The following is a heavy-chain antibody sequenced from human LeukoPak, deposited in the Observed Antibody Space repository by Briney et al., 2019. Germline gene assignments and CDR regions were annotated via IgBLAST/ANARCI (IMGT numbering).Heavy chain of an antibody. CDR2: ISAYNGNI. D-gene: IGHD6-13*01. V-gene: IGHV1-18*01. Sequence: GASVKVSCKASGYTFTSYGISWVRQAPGQGLEWMGWISAYNGNINYAQKLQGRVTMTTDTSTSTAYMELRSLRSDDTAVYYCARDWSDSSSWYANFQHWGQGTLVTVSS. CDR3: ARDWSDSSSWYANFQH. CDR1: GYTFTSYG. J-gene: IGHJ1*01.